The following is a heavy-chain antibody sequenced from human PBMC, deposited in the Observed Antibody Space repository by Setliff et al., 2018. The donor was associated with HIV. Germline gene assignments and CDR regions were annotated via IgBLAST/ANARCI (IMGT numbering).Heavy chain of an antibody. J-gene: IGHJ3*02. V-gene: IGHV4-31*03. CDR1: GGSISSGGYY. CDR3: ARESDRQWLVPGAFDI. Sequence: SETLSLTCTVSGGSISSGGYYWSWIRQHPGKGLEWIGYIYYSGSTYYNPSLKSRVTISVDTSKNQFSLNLSSVTAADTAVYYCARESDRQWLVPGAFDICGQGTMVTVSS. D-gene: IGHD6-19*01. CDR2: IYYSGST.